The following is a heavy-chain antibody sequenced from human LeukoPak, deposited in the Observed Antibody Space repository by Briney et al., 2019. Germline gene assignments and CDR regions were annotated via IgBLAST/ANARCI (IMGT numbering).Heavy chain of an antibody. CDR3: ARAMDLYYYYYMDV. D-gene: IGHD3-10*01. J-gene: IGHJ6*03. CDR2: ISSNGGST. V-gene: IGHV3-64*01. Sequence: GGSLRLSCAASGFTFSSYAMHWVRQAPGEGLEYVSAISSNGGSTYYANSVKGRFTISRDNSKNTLYLQMGSLRAEDMAVYYCARAMDLYYYYYMDVWGKGTTVTISS. CDR1: GFTFSSYA.